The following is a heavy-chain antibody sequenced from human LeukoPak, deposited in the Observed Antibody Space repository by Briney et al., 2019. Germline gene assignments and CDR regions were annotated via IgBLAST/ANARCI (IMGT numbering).Heavy chain of an antibody. CDR2: ISGSGGST. Sequence: SGGSLRLSCAASGFTFSSYAMSWVRQAPGKGLEWVSAISGSGGSTYYADSVKGRFTISRDNAKNSLYLQMNSLRVEDTAVYYCATSLYVPDQRDYWGQGTLVTVSS. D-gene: IGHD2-2*02. J-gene: IGHJ4*02. CDR1: GFTFSSYA. CDR3: ATSLYVPDQRDY. V-gene: IGHV3-23*01.